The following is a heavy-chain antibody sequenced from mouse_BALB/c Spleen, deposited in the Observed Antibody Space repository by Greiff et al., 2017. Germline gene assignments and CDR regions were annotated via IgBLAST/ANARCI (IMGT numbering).Heavy chain of an antibody. Sequence: EVQVVESGPELVKPGASVKMSCKASGYTFTSYVMHWVKQKPGQGLEWIGYINPYNDGTKYNEKFKGKATLTSDKSSSTAYMELSSLTSEDSAVYFLANNGNYGGLYWYFDVWGAGTTGTVSS. CDR3: ANNGNYGGLYWYFDV. CDR2: INPYNDGT. CDR1: GYTFTSYV. J-gene: IGHJ1*01. D-gene: IGHD2-1*01. V-gene: IGHV1-14*01.